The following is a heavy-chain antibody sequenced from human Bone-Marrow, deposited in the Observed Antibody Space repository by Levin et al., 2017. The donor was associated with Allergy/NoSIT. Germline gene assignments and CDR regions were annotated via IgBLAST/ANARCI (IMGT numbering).Heavy chain of an antibody. CDR3: ARAYDGSAYFDYYYNYNGLDV. V-gene: IGHV4-34*01. J-gene: IGHJ6*02. D-gene: IGHD3-22*01. Sequence: SQTLSLTCAVYGGPFRGYFWTWIRQSPAKGLEWIGEINHSGTTNSNPSLRSRVTISVDTSKNQFSLELSSVTAADTAVYYCARAYDGSAYFDYYYNYNGLDVWGQGTTVTVSS. CDR2: INHSGTT. CDR1: GGPFRGYF.